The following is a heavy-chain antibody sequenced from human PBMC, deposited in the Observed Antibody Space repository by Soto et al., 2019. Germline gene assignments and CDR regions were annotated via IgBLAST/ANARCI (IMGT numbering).Heavy chain of an antibody. V-gene: IGHV1-3*01. CDR2: INAGNGNT. J-gene: IGHJ4*01. CDR1: GYTFTSYA. CDR3: ARAMGLRVVGPFCY. Sequence: ASVKVSCKASGYTFTSYAMHWVRQAPGQRLEWMGWINAGNGNTKYSQKFQGRVTITRDTSASTAYMELSSLRSEDTAVYYCARAMGLRVVGPFCYWGHGTMVTVSS. D-gene: IGHD1-26*01.